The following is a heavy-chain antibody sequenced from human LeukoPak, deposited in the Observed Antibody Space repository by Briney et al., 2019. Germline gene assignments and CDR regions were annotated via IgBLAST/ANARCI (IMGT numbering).Heavy chain of an antibody. CDR3: ARFTVTTSRPDYYGMDV. CDR2: ISWNSGSI. D-gene: IGHD4-17*01. V-gene: IGHV3-9*01. Sequence: GRSLRLSCAASGFTFDDYAMHWVRQAPGKGLEWVSSISWNSGSIGYADSVKGRFTISRDNAKNSLYLQMNSLRAEDTAVYYCARFTVTTSRPDYYGMDVWGQGTTVTVSS. J-gene: IGHJ6*02. CDR1: GFTFDDYA.